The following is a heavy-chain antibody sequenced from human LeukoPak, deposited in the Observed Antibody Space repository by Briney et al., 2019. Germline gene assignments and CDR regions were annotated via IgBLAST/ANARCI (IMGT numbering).Heavy chain of an antibody. CDR1: GFTFSSYE. Sequence: PGGSLRLSCAASGFTFSSYEMNWVRQAPGKGLEWVSYISSSGSTIYYADSVKGRFTISRDNAKNSLYLQMNSLRAEDTAVYYCARGSGGYGANRRFDPWGQGTLVTVSS. CDR3: ARGSGGYGANRRFDP. J-gene: IGHJ5*02. D-gene: IGHD3-22*01. V-gene: IGHV3-48*03. CDR2: ISSSGSTI.